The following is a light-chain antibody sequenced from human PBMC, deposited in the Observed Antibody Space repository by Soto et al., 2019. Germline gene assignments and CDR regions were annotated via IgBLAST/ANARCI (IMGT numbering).Light chain of an antibody. V-gene: IGKV1-5*03. CDR2: KAS. CDR1: QSISNW. J-gene: IGKJ1*01. Sequence: DMQMTQSPSTLSASVGDRVTITCRASQSISNWLAWYQQNPGKVPKLLIYKASTLESGVPSRFSGSASGTEFTLTISSLEPDDFATYYCQRYDSFRTFGQGTKVDIK. CDR3: QRYDSFRT.